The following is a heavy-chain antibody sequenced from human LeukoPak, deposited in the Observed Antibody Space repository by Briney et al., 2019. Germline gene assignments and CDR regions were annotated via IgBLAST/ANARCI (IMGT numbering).Heavy chain of an antibody. V-gene: IGHV4-39*01. CDR1: GGSISSSTYY. J-gene: IGHJ4*02. CDR3: ARRGYTYGPTDF. Sequence: SETLPLTCTVSGGSISSSTYYWGWIRQPPGKGLEWIGSFFYSGSTYYNPSLKSRLTMSVDTSNNQFSLKLMSVTAADTAVYYCARRGYTYGPTDFWGQGTLVTVSS. D-gene: IGHD5-18*01. CDR2: FFYSGST.